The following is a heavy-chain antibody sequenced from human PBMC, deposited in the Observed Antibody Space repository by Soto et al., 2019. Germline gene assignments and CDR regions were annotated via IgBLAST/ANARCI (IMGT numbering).Heavy chain of an antibody. CDR3: ARPDRGDYYYYGLGV. CDR2: ISSSSGYI. J-gene: IGHJ6*02. CDR1: GFSFSTFS. V-gene: IGHV3-21*01. D-gene: IGHD4-17*01. Sequence: PGGSLRLSCEASGFSFSTFSMNWVRQAPGKGLEYVSVISSSSGYIYYADSVKGRFTVSRDNARNTLFLQMSGLREEDTAVYYCARPDRGDYYYYGLGVWGQGTTVTVSS.